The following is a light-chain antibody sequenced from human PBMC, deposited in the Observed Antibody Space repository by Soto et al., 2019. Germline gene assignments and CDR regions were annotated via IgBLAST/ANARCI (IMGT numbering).Light chain of an antibody. CDR2: GAS. J-gene: IGKJ2*01. CDR1: QSVSSSY. V-gene: IGKV3-20*01. Sequence: EIVLTQSPGTLSLSPGERATLSCRASQSVSSSYLAWYQQKPGQAPRLLIYGASGRAPGIPDRFSGSGSGTDFPLTISRLEPEDFAVYYCQEYGSSPGTFGQGTKLEIK. CDR3: QEYGSSPGT.